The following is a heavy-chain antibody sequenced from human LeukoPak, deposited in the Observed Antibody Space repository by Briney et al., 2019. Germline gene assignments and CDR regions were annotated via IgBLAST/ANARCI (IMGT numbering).Heavy chain of an antibody. Sequence: PSETLSLTCTVSGGSISSSSYYWGWIRQPPGKGLEWIGSIYYSGSTYYNPSLKSRVTISVDTSKNQFSLKLSSVTAANTAVYYCARDFFLQLERDDAFDIWGQGTMVTVSS. V-gene: IGHV4-39*07. CDR2: IYYSGST. CDR1: GGSISSSSYY. D-gene: IGHD1-1*01. J-gene: IGHJ3*02. CDR3: ARDFFLQLERDDAFDI.